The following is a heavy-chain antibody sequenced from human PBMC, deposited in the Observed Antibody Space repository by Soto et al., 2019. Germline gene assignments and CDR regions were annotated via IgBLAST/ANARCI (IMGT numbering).Heavy chain of an antibody. Sequence: EVQLLESGGGLVQPGGSLRLSCAASGFIFRNYAMSWVRQAPGKGLEWVSSIHGSGGSTYYADSVKGRFTVSRDDSEKTLYLQMSSLRVDDTAVYYCAKDAVAGNRAWDWFYPWGQGTLGTVSS. V-gene: IGHV3-23*01. CDR1: GFIFRNYA. CDR2: IHGSGGST. D-gene: IGHD6-19*01. J-gene: IGHJ5*02. CDR3: AKDAVAGNRAWDWFYP.